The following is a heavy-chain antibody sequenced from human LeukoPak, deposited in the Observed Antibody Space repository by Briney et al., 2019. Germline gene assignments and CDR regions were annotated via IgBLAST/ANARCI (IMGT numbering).Heavy chain of an antibody. CDR2: IYYSGST. CDR3: ASIAGRDLLQFDY. V-gene: IGHV4-39*01. Sequence: SETLSLTCTVSGGSISSSSYYWGWIRQPPGKGLEWIGSIYYSGSTYYNPSLKSRVTISVDTPKNQFSLKLSSVTAADTAVYYCASIAGRDLLQFDYWGQGTLVTVSS. J-gene: IGHJ4*02. CDR1: GGSISSSSYY. D-gene: IGHD2-15*01.